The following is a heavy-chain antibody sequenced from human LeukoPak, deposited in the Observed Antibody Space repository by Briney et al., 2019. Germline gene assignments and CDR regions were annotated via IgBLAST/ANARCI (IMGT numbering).Heavy chain of an antibody. CDR1: GYTFTSYD. D-gene: IGHD3-16*02. Sequence: ASVKVSCKASGYTFTSYDINWVRQATGQGLEWMGWMNPNSGNTGYAQKFQGRVTMTRNTSISTAYMELGSLRSEDTAVYYCARGHGDYVWGSYRPSRFDYWGQGTLVTVSS. CDR2: MNPNSGNT. CDR3: ARGHGDYVWGSYRPSRFDY. J-gene: IGHJ4*02. V-gene: IGHV1-8*01.